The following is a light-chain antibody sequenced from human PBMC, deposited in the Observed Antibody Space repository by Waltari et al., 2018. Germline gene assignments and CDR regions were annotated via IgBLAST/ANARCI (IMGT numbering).Light chain of an antibody. CDR1: SSDIGGYKY. CDR3: CSYAGRYTSV. J-gene: IGLJ2*01. Sequence: QSALTQPRSVSGSPGQSVTLSCTGTSSDIGGYKYVSWYQQHPGKAPKHVIYDVDTRPSGVPDRFSGSKAGNTASLTISGLQTDDEADYYCCSYAGRYTSVFGGGTRVTVL. CDR2: DVD. V-gene: IGLV2-11*01.